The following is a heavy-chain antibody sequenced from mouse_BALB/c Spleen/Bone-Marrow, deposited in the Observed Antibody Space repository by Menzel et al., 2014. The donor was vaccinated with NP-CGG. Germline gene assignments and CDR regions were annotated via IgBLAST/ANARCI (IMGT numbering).Heavy chain of an antibody. J-gene: IGHJ4*01. CDR2: IYPGDGDT. V-gene: IGHV1-80*01. CDR3: ARWYRDPHFAMDY. D-gene: IGHD2-14*01. Sequence: VKLVESGAELVRPGSSVKISCKASGYAFSSYWMNWVKQRPGQGLEWIGQIYPGDGDTNYNGNFKSKATLTADKSSSTAYMQLSSLTSEDSAVYFCARWYRDPHFAMDYWGPGTSVTVSS. CDR1: GYAFSSYW.